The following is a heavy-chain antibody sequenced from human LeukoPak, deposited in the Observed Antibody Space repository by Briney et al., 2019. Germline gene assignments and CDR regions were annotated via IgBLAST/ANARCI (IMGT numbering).Heavy chain of an antibody. CDR3: ARDRYYGSGRYNYFDY. CDR1: GFTFSRYT. D-gene: IGHD3-10*01. V-gene: IGHV3-30-3*01. J-gene: IGHJ4*02. Sequence: PGRSLRLSCAASGFTFSRYTFHWVRQAPGKGLEWVAVISYDGSSRDYADSVKGRFTISRDNSRDTLFLQMNSLRAEDTAVYYCARDRYYGSGRYNYFDYWGQGTLVTVSS. CDR2: ISYDGSSR.